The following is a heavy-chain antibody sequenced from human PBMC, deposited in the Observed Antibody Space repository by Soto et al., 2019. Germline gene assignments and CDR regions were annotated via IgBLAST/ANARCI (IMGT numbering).Heavy chain of an antibody. V-gene: IGHV3-33*08. CDR1: GFTFRNHA. J-gene: IGHJ4*02. Sequence: QVQLVESGGGVVQPGRSLRLSCAASGFTFRNHAMHWVRQAPGKGLEWVGLIWYDGTSKYYAVSVKGRFTISRDNSKNTLYLEMNSLRVEDTAIYYCARDQGVVIIKDHWGQGTLVTVSS. CDR2: IWYDGTSK. D-gene: IGHD6-6*01. CDR3: ARDQGVVIIKDH.